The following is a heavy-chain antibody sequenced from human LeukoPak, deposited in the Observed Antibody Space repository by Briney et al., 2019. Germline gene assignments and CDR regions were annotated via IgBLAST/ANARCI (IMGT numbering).Heavy chain of an antibody. Sequence: ASVKVSCKASGYTFSDNHMYWIRQGPGQGLECMGWISPKSGGTNYAQKFQGRITMTGDTSISTGYMELSSLRSDDTAVYYCARELGRNAFDVWGQGTMVTVSS. CDR1: GYTFSDNH. CDR2: ISPKSGGT. CDR3: ARELGRNAFDV. V-gene: IGHV1-2*02. J-gene: IGHJ3*01. D-gene: IGHD7-27*01.